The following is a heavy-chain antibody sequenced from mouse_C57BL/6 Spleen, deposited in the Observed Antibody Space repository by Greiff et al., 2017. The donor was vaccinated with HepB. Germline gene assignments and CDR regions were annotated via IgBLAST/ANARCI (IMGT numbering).Heavy chain of an antibody. CDR1: GYTFTSYT. CDR3: ARDGTGTNYFDY. Sequence: QVQLQQSGAELARPGASVKMSCKASGYTFTSYTMHWVKQRPGQGLEWIGYINPSSGYTKYNQKFKDKATLTADKSSSTAYMQLSSLTSEDSAVYYCARDGTGTNYFDYWGQGTTLTVSS. D-gene: IGHD4-1*01. CDR2: INPSSGYT. V-gene: IGHV1-4*01. J-gene: IGHJ2*01.